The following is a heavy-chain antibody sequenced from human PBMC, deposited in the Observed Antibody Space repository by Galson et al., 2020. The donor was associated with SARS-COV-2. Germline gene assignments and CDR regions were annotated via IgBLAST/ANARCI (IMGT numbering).Heavy chain of an antibody. D-gene: IGHD1-26*01. CDR1: GYSISSGYY. CDR3: ARDPYSGSYYGAFDI. Sequence: SETLSLTCTVSGYSISSGYYWGWIRQPPGKGLEWIGSIYHSGSTYYNPSLKSRVTISVDTSKNQFSLKLSSVTAADTAVYYCARDPYSGSYYGAFDIWGQGTMVTVS. CDR2: IYHSGST. V-gene: IGHV4-38-2*02. J-gene: IGHJ3*02.